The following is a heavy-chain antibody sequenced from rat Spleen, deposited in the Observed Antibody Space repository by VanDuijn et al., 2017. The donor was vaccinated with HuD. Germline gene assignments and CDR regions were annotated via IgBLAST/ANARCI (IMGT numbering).Heavy chain of an antibody. V-gene: IGHV5-17*01. D-gene: IGHD1-3*01. CDR3: ARGDYGSYSHYFDY. CDR2: IIYDGSTS. Sequence: EVQLVESDGGLVQPGRSLKLSCAASGFTFSYYAMAWVRQAPKRGLEWVGTIIYDGSTSYYRESVKGRFTISRDNAESTLYLQMDGLRSEDTGTYYCARGDYGSYSHYFDYWGQGVMVTVSS. CDR1: GFTFSYYA. J-gene: IGHJ2*01.